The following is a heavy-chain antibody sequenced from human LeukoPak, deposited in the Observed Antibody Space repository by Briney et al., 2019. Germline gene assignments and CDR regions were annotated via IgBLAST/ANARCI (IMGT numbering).Heavy chain of an antibody. Sequence: GGSLRLSCAASGFGFSNYALHWVRQAPGKGLQWVAVISYDGNTIHYADSVKGRFIISRDTSKNTLYLQMNSLRAEDTAVYYCARSGGLQKFDYWGQGTLVTVSS. V-gene: IGHV3-30-3*01. CDR1: GFGFSNYA. CDR2: ISYDGNTI. CDR3: ARSGGLQKFDY. D-gene: IGHD4-11*01. J-gene: IGHJ4*02.